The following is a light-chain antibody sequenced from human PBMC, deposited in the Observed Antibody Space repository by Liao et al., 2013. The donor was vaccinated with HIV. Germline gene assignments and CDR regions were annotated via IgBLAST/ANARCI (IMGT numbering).Light chain of an antibody. V-gene: IGLV3-1*01. Sequence: SYELTQPPSVSVSPGQKVSITCSGDKLAHKYASWYQQKPGQSPVVLIYQDTKRPSGIPERFSGSKFGNTAILTISGTQAMDEADYFCQAWDILTPWVFGGGTKLTVL. CDR2: QDT. CDR3: QAWDILTPWV. CDR1: KLAHKY. J-gene: IGLJ3*02.